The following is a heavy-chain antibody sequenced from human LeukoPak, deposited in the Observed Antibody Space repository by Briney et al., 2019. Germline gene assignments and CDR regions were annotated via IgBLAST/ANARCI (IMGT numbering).Heavy chain of an antibody. CDR2: IYPGDSDT. D-gene: IGHD3-22*01. J-gene: IGHJ4*02. V-gene: IGHV5-51*01. CDR1: GSSFTSYW. CDR3: ARSSTYYYDSSGYYFFY. Sequence: GASLKISCKGSGSSFTSYWIGWVRPMPGKGLEWMGIIYPGDSDTRYSPSFQGQVTISADKSISTAYLQWSSLKASDTAMYYCARSSTYYYDSSGYYFFYWGQGTLVTVSS.